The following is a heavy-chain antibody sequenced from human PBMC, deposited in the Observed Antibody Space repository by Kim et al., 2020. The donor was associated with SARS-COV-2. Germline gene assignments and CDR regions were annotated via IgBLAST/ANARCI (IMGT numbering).Heavy chain of an antibody. J-gene: IGHJ4*02. CDR2: VQGDGSST. CDR3: ARDPDTNGWSDFEW. V-gene: IGHV3-74*01. Sequence: GGSPRLSCAASGFTFSSYWMHWVRQAPGQGLVWVSRVQGDGSSTAYAGFVKGRFTISRDNTKNTVYLQMNSLRAEDTAVYYCARDPDTNGWSDFEWWGQGTLVTVSS. D-gene: IGHD6-19*01. CDR1: GFTFSSYW.